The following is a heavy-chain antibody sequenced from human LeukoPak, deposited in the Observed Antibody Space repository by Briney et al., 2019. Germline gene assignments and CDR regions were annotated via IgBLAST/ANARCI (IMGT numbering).Heavy chain of an antibody. Sequence: PGGSLRLSCAASGFTFSNTWMSWVRQAPGKGLEWVANIKQDGSEKYYVDSVKGRFTISRDNAKNSLYLQMNSLRAEDTAVYYCARDMGSWGQGTLVTVSS. CDR1: GFTFSNTW. J-gene: IGHJ4*02. CDR3: ARDMGS. CDR2: IKQDGSEK. D-gene: IGHD3-10*01. V-gene: IGHV3-7*01.